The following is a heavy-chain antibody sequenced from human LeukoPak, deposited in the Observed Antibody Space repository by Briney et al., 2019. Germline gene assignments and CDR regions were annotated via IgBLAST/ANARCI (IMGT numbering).Heavy chain of an antibody. CDR3: AAVVGADNWFDP. D-gene: IGHD1-26*01. J-gene: IGHJ5*02. Sequence: SGTLSLTCAVSGASISSNWWNWVRQPPGKGLEWIGYIYYSGSTNYNPSLKSRVTISVDTSKNQFSLKLSSVTAADTAVYYCAAVVGADNWFDPWGQGTLVTVSS. CDR1: GASISSNW. CDR2: IYYSGST. V-gene: IGHV4-59*01.